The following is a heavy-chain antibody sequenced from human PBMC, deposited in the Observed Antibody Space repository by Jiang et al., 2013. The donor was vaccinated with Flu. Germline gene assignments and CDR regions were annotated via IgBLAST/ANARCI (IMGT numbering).Heavy chain of an antibody. CDR2: INPNSGGT. Sequence: SGAEVKKPGASVKVSCKASGYTFTGYYMHWVRQAPGQGLEWMGWINPNSGGTNYAQKFQGWVTMTRDTSISTAYMELSRLRSDDTAVYYCARGSEVESGSYGRGAFDIWGQGTMVTVSS. D-gene: IGHD1-26*01. J-gene: IGHJ3*02. CDR1: GYTFTGYY. V-gene: IGHV1-2*04. CDR3: ARGSEVESGSYGRGAFDI.